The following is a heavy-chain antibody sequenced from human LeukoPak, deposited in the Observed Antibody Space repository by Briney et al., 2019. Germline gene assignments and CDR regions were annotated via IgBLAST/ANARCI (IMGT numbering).Heavy chain of an antibody. CDR3: AKVRDEWELPDY. CDR2: ISDTGRLS. J-gene: IGHJ4*02. CDR1: GFTFSSSA. D-gene: IGHD1-26*01. V-gene: IGHV3-23*01. Sequence: PGGSLGLSCAASGFTFSSSAMSWVRQAPGKGLEWVAAISDTGRLSYCADSVNGRFTISRDNSKNTLSLQMNSLRAADTAVYYCAKVRDEWELPDYWSQGTLVTVSS.